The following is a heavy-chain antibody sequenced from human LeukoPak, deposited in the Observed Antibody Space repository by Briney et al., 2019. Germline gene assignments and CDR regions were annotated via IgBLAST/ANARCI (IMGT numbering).Heavy chain of an antibody. CDR3: TTDKFDYYDSSGYIPN. J-gene: IGHJ4*02. D-gene: IGHD3-22*01. CDR2: VSASGGTT. CDR1: GFTFSNYA. V-gene: IGHV3-23*01. Sequence: GGSLRLSCAASGFTFSNYAISWVRQAPGKGLEWVSAVSASGGTTYYADSVKGRFTISRDSSKNTLYLQMNSLKTEDTAVYYCTTDKFDYYDSSGYIPNWGQGTLVTVSS.